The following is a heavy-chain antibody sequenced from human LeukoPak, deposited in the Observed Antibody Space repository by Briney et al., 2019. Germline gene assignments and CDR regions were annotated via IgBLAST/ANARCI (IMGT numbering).Heavy chain of an antibody. Sequence: PGGSLRLSCAASGFTFSSYAMHWVRQAPGKGLEWVAVISYDGRNKYYADSVKGRFTISRDNSKNTLYLQMNSLRTEDTAVYYCARDGYGLDTPMVSIIFDCWGQGTLVTVSS. CDR2: ISYDGRNK. J-gene: IGHJ4*02. CDR1: GFTFSSYA. CDR3: ARDGYGLDTPMVSIIFDC. V-gene: IGHV3-30*04. D-gene: IGHD5-18*01.